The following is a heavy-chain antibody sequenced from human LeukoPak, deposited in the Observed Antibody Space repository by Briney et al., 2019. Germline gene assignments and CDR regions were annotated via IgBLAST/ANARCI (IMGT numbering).Heavy chain of an antibody. Sequence: GASVKVSCKASGYTFTGYYMHWVRQAPGQGLEWMGWINPNSGGTNYAQKFQGRVTMTRDTSISTAYMELSRLRSDDTAVYYCARDQGRFPYYGMDVWGQGTTVTVSS. CDR1: GYTFTGYY. V-gene: IGHV1-2*02. CDR2: INPNSGGT. J-gene: IGHJ6*02. CDR3: ARDQGRFPYYGMDV.